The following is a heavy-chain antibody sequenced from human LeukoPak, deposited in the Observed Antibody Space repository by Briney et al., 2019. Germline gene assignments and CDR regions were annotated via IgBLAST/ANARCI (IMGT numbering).Heavy chain of an antibody. Sequence: PWASVKVSCMASGYTFTGYYMHWVRQAPGQGLEWMGRINPNSGGTNYAQKLQGRVTMTSDMSISTAYMELSRLISDDTAVYYCATLPPAATTGYSSSWYFGSWGQGTLVTVS. CDR1: GYTFTGYY. J-gene: IGHJ4*02. V-gene: IGHV1-2*06. D-gene: IGHD6-13*01. CDR3: ATLPPAATTGYSSSWYFGS. CDR2: INPNSGGT.